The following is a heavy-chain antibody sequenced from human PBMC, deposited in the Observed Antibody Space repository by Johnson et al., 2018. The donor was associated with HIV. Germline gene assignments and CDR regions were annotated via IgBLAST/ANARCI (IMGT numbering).Heavy chain of an antibody. J-gene: IGHJ3*02. V-gene: IGHV3-66*02. CDR1: GFTVSSNY. Sequence: VKLVESGGGVVQPGRSLRLSCAASGFTVSSNYMSWVRQAPGKGLEWVSVIYSGGSTYYADSVKGRFTISRDNSKNTLYLQMKSLRAEETAVYYCAKESKWESRTPHDFDIWGQGTMVTVSS. D-gene: IGHD1-26*01. CDR3: AKESKWESRTPHDFDI. CDR2: IYSGGST.